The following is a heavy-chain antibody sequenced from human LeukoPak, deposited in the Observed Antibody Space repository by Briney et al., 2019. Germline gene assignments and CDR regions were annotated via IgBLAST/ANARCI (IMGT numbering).Heavy chain of an antibody. CDR3: ARVRPAGSRPRYYYYYGMDV. CDR1: GGSISSSSYY. V-gene: IGHV4-39*01. D-gene: IGHD6-19*01. J-gene: IGHJ6*02. Sequence: SETLSLTCTVSGGSISSSSYYWGWIRQPPGKGLEWIGSIYYSGSTYYNPSLKSRVTISVDTSKNQFSLKLSSVTAADTAVYYCARVRPAGSRPRYYYYYGMDVWGQGTTVTVSS. CDR2: IYYSGST.